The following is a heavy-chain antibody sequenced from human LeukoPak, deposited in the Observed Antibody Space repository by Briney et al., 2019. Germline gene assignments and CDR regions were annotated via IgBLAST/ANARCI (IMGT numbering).Heavy chain of an antibody. CDR3: ARVDSSSWYPGFDY. J-gene: IGHJ4*02. V-gene: IGHV3-30*04. CDR1: GFTFSSYA. Sequence: PGGSLRLSCAASGFTFSSYAMHWVRQAPVKGLEWVAVISYDGSNKYYADSVKGRFTISRDNSKNTLYLQMNSLRVEDTAVYYCARVDSSSWYPGFDYWGQGTLVTVSS. D-gene: IGHD6-13*01. CDR2: ISYDGSNK.